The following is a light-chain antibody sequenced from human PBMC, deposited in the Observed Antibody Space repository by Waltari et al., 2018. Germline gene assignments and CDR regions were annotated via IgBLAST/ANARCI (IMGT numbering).Light chain of an antibody. CDR1: DSDVGAYNF. Sequence: QSALTQPASVPGSPGQSITIPCTGTDSDVGAYNFVSWYRQHPGKAPHLIIYEVSERPPGISDHYSDSKSDNTASLTISGLQADDEAVYYCRSYTTRNAPGVFGTGTKVTVL. J-gene: IGLJ1*01. CDR3: RSYTTRNAPGV. V-gene: IGLV2-14*01. CDR2: EVS.